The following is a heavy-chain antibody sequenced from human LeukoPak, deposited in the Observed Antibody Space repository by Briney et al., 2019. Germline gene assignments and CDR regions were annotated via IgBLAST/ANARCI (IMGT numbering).Heavy chain of an antibody. J-gene: IGHJ3*01. CDR1: GFTVSTYA. Sequence: GGSLRLSCSASGFTVSTYAMGWVRQAPVRGLEWVASITSGGNTIYAESLKGRFTISRDNSKNTVFLRINSLRAENTAVYHCAKYLQPSGSPYALDFWGQGTMVTVSS. CDR2: ITSGGNT. CDR3: AKYLQPSGSPYALDF. D-gene: IGHD3-3*01. V-gene: IGHV3-23*01.